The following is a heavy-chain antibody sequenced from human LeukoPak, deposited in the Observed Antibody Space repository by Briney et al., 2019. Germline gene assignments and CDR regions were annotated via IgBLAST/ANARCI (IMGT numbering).Heavy chain of an antibody. CDR3: AKDLWASETVTGTSRLADS. CDR1: GFTFSSYA. D-gene: IGHD6-19*01. V-gene: IGHV3-23*01. J-gene: IGHJ4*02. CDR2: ISGSGGST. Sequence: QPGGSLRLSCAASGFTFSSYAMSWVRQAPGKGLEWVSAISGSGGSTYYADSVKGRFTISRDNSKNTLYLQMNSLRAEDTAVYYCAKDLWASETVTGTSRLADSWGQGTLVTVSS.